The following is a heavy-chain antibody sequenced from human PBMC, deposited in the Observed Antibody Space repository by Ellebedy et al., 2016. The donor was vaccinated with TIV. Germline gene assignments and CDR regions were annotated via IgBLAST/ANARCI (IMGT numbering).Heavy chain of an antibody. V-gene: IGHV3-23*01. CDR1: GFAFTTCA. CDR2: IFRDGGTT. J-gene: IGHJ4*02. D-gene: IGHD3-10*01. Sequence: PGGSLRLSCAASGFAFTTCAMSWVRQAPGKGLEWVSTIFRDGGTTYYADSVKGRFTISRDNSKDTLSLQMNSLRAEDTAVYYCATDQAGGSGIDYWGQGTLVTVSS. CDR3: ATDQAGGSGIDY.